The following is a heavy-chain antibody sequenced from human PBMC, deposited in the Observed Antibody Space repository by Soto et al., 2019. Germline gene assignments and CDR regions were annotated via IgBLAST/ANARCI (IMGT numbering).Heavy chain of an antibody. Sequence: SETLSLTCTVSDGAISSGYYYWSWIRQPPGKGLEWIGYIYYSGSTYYNPSLKSRVTISVDTSKNQFSLKLSSVTAADTAVYYCARVTGYSYGTLAFGYWGQGTLVTVSS. J-gene: IGHJ4*02. CDR2: IYYSGST. CDR1: DGAISSGYYY. D-gene: IGHD5-18*01. V-gene: IGHV4-30-4*01. CDR3: ARVTGYSYGTLAFGY.